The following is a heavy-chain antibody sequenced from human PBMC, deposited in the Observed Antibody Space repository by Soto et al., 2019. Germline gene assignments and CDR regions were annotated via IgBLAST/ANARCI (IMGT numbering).Heavy chain of an antibody. CDR1: GLTVSSCA. J-gene: IGHJ4*01. CDR3: AKGGYDSSGHSLYYFDA. D-gene: IGHD3-22*01. V-gene: IGHV3-23*01. CDR2: ISGGGGNT. Sequence: GGSLRLSCAASGLTVSSCAMRWVRQAPGKGLEGVSTISGGGGNTNYADSVKGRFPISRDNSKSTLYLQMNSLRAEETAVYYCAKGGYDSSGHSLYYFDAWGHGTLFTVSS.